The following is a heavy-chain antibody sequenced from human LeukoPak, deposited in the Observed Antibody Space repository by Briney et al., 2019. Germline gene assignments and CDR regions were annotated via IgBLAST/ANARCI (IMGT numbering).Heavy chain of an antibody. D-gene: IGHD2-15*01. Sequence: PGGSLRLSCAASRFTFSSDAMSWVRQAPGKGLEWVSAISGSGGSTYYADSVKGRFTISRDNSKNTLYLQMNSLRAEDTAVYYCAKGRGYCSGGSCYFPSSWFDPWGQGTLVTVSS. J-gene: IGHJ5*02. V-gene: IGHV3-23*01. CDR1: RFTFSSDA. CDR2: ISGSGGST. CDR3: AKGRGYCSGGSCYFPSSWFDP.